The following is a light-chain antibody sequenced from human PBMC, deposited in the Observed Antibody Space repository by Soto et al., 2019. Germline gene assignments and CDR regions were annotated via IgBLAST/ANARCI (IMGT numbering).Light chain of an antibody. CDR2: KAS. J-gene: IGKJ1*01. Sequence: DIPMTQSPSTLPASVGDRVTVTCRASQSIRSWLAWYQEKPGKAPKLLIYKASHLETGVPSRFSGSGSGTEFTLTISSLQTDDFGTYYCQQYNSHPWTFGQGTKVEMK. CDR1: QSIRSW. V-gene: IGKV1-5*03. CDR3: QQYNSHPWT.